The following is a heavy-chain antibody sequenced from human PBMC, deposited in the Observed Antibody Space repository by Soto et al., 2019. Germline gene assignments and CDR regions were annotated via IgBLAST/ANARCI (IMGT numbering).Heavy chain of an antibody. CDR1: GFSLSNARMG. CDR2: IFSNDEK. Sequence: QVTLKESGPVLVKPTETLTLTCTVSGFSLSNARMGVSWIRQPPGKALEWLAHIFSNDEKSYSTSLKSRLTIXKXXSQSQVVLTMTNMDPVDTATYYCARKYDIRREFDYWGQGTLVTVSS. CDR3: ARKYDIRREFDY. J-gene: IGHJ4*02. V-gene: IGHV2-26*01. D-gene: IGHD3-9*01.